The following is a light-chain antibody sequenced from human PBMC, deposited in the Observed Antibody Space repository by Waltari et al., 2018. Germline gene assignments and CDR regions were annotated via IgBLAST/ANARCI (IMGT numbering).Light chain of an antibody. J-gene: IGLJ2*01. CDR2: GEN. V-gene: IGLV3-19*01. Sequence: SSELTQDPAVSVALGQTIRITCRRDSLRGGDACGYQQKPGQAPVLVMFGENNRPSGIPDRFSGSISGSTTSLTITGAQAEDEADYYCNSRDNRGQGVIFGGGTKVTVL. CDR3: NSRDNRGQGVI. CDR1: SLRGGD.